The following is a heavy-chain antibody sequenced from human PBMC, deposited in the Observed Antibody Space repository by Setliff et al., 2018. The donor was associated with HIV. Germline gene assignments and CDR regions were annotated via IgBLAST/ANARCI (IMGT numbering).Heavy chain of an antibody. D-gene: IGHD2-15*01. V-gene: IGHV4-30-4*08. Sequence: SETLSLTCTVSGDSIISGDYYWSWIRQSPGKGLAWIGHIHYKGNIDYNASLKSRLAISSDTSKTQFSLHLSSVIAADTAIYFCARFTVVVFGAGEPSWFDPWGQGILVTVSS. J-gene: IGHJ5*02. CDR3: ARFTVVVFGAGEPSWFDP. CDR1: GDSIISGDYY. CDR2: IHYKGNI.